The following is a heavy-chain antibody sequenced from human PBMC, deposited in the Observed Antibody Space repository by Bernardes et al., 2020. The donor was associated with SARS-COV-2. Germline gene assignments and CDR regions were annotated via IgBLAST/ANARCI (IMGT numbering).Heavy chain of an antibody. CDR3: ARHAGSTWSYYFDY. D-gene: IGHD6-13*01. Sequence: SETLSLTCTVSGGSISGSSYYWGWIRQPPGKGLEWIGSIYSSGSTFYSPSLQSRVTISVDTSKNQFSLKLSSVTAADTAVYYCARHAGSTWSYYFDYWGQGTLVTVSS. CDR2: IYSSGST. CDR1: GGSISGSSYY. J-gene: IGHJ4*02. V-gene: IGHV4-39*01.